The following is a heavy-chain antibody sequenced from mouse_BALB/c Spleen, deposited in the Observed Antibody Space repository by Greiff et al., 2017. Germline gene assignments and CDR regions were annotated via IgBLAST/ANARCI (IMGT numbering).Heavy chain of an antibody. CDR2: ISYSGST. CDR3: ARFITPRYWYFDV. V-gene: IGHV3-8*02. Sequence: DVKLQESGPSLVKPSQTLSLTCSVTGDSITSGYWNWIRKFPGNKLEYMGYISYSGSTYYNPSLKSRISITRDTSKNQYYLQLNSVTTEDTATYYCARFITPRYWYFDVWGAGTTVTVSS. J-gene: IGHJ1*01. D-gene: IGHD1-1*01. CDR1: GDSITSGY.